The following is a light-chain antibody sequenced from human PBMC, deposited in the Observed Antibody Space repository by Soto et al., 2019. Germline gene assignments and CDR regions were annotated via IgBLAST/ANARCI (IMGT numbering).Light chain of an antibody. CDR1: QSISNC. CDR2: TAS. Sequence: DTQMTQSPSTLSASVGDRVTITCRASQSISNCLAWYPQRPGRTPNLLIHTASTLKSGVPSRFSGSGSGTEVTLTFSSLQPDDFATYYCQQYKSYSPTFGQGTKVEIK. CDR3: QQYKSYSPT. V-gene: IGKV1-5*03. J-gene: IGKJ1*01.